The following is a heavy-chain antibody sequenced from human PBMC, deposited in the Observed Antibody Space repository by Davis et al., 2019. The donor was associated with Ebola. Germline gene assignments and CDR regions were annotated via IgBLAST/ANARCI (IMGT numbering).Heavy chain of an antibody. Sequence: QTLSLTCAISGDSVSSNSAAWNWIRQSPSRGLEWLGRTYYRSKWYNDYAVSVKSRITINPDTSKNQFSLKLSSVTAADTAVYYCARDTGWLRTQWFDPWGQGTLVTVSS. J-gene: IGHJ5*02. CDR1: GDSVSSNSAA. CDR3: ARDTGWLRTQWFDP. CDR2: TYYRSKWYN. V-gene: IGHV6-1*01. D-gene: IGHD5-12*01.